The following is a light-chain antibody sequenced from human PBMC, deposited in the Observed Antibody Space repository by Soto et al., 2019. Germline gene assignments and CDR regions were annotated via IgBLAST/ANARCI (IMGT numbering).Light chain of an antibody. Sequence: DIQIPQSPSSLSASVEARVTITCRASQSISNYLNWYKHKPGKAPKLLIYAASSLQSGVPSRFSGGGSGTDFTLTISSLQPEDFATYYCQEASRIPITFGQGTRREIK. CDR3: QEASRIPIT. V-gene: IGKV1-39*01. CDR2: AAS. CDR1: QSISNY. J-gene: IGKJ5*01.